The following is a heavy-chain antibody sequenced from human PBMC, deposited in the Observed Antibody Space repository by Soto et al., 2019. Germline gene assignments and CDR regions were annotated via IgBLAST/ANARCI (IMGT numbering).Heavy chain of an antibody. CDR2: INHSGST. V-gene: IGHV4-34*01. J-gene: IGHJ4*02. CDR3: ARDKGLGPYYFDY. D-gene: IGHD6-19*01. Sequence: SETLSLTCAVYGGSFSGYYWSWIRQPPGKGLEWIGEINHSGSTNYNPSLKSRVTISVDTSKNQFSLKLSSVTAADTAVYYCARDKGLGPYYFDYWGQGTLVTVSS. CDR1: GGSFSGYY.